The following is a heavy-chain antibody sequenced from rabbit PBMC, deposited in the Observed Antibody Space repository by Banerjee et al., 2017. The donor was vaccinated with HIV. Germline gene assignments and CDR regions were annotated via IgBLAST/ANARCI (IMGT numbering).Heavy chain of an antibody. Sequence: QQQLEESGGGLVKPEGSLTLTCTASGFSFSSGYFMCWVRQAPGKGLEWIACIGTGSGTTYYASWAKGRFTISKTSSTTVTLQMTSLTAADTATYFCARDHGYYTYGYAGYSLFNLWGQGTLVTVS. J-gene: IGHJ4*01. CDR3: ARDHGYYTYGYAGYSLFNL. V-gene: IGHV1S45*01. D-gene: IGHD6-1*01. CDR1: GFSFSSGYF. CDR2: IGTGSGTT.